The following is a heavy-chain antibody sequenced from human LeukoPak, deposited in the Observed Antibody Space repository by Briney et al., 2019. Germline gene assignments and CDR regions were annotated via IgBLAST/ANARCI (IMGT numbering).Heavy chain of an antibody. CDR1: GGSINTNSYY. V-gene: IGHV4-39*01. CDR2: IYYSGST. D-gene: IGHD3-10*01. CDR3: ARNRYYYGSGSYGVPNWFDP. Sequence: SETLSLTCTFSGGSINTNSYYWGWIRQPPGKGLEWIGSIYYSGSTYYNPSLKSRVTISVDTSRNQFSLKLSSETAADTAVYYCARNRYYYGSGSYGVPNWFDPWGQGTLVTVSS. J-gene: IGHJ5*02.